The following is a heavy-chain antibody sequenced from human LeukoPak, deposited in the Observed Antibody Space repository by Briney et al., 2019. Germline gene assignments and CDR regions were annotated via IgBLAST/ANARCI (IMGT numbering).Heavy chain of an antibody. CDR3: ARDVLRISDH. CDR1: GFTFGSYS. J-gene: IGHJ4*02. CDR2: ISSGSGYI. Sequence: GGSLRLSCAASGFTFGSYSMNWVRQAPGKGLEWVSSISSGSGYIYYTDSVKGRFTIYRDNAKNSLYLQMNSLRAEDTAVYYCARDVLRISDHWGRGTLVTVSS. V-gene: IGHV3-21*06. D-gene: IGHD2-15*01.